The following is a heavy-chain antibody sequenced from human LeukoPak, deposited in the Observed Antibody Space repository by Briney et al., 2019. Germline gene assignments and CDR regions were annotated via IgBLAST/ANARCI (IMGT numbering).Heavy chain of an antibody. D-gene: IGHD6-13*01. Sequence: SETLSLTCTVSGGPISSSSYYWGWIRQPPGKGLEWIGTIYYSGSTYYNPSLKSRVTISVATSKSQFSLKLSSVTAADTAVYYCARRVAASGPYFDYWGRGTLVTVSS. CDR1: GGPISSSSYY. V-gene: IGHV4-39*01. CDR2: IYYSGST. CDR3: ARRVAASGPYFDY. J-gene: IGHJ4*02.